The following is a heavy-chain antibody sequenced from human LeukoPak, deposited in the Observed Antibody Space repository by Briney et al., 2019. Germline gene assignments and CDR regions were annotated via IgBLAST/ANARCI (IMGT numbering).Heavy chain of an antibody. D-gene: IGHD4-23*01. J-gene: IGHJ4*02. Sequence: GESLQISCKGSGYSFTTYWIGWVRQMPGKGLEWMGFIYPGDSETKYSPSFQGHVTISADKSISTAYLQWSSLKASDTAMYYCARPATLSPYGGNLYFDYWGQGTLVTVSS. CDR3: ARPATLSPYGGNLYFDY. V-gene: IGHV5-51*01. CDR1: GYSFTTYW. CDR2: IYPGDSET.